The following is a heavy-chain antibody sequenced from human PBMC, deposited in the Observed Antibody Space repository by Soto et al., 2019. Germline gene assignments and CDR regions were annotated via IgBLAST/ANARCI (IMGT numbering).Heavy chain of an antibody. D-gene: IGHD6-19*01. V-gene: IGHV1-69*13. CDR1: GGTFSSYA. CDR3: ARVMQRIAVAGTGYFDY. CDR2: IIPIFGTA. J-gene: IGHJ4*02. Sequence: SVKVSCKASGGTFSSYAISWVRQAPGQGLEWMGGIIPIFGTANYAQKFQGRVTITADESTSTAYMELSSLRSEDTAVYYCARVMQRIAVAGTGYFDYWGQGTLVTV.